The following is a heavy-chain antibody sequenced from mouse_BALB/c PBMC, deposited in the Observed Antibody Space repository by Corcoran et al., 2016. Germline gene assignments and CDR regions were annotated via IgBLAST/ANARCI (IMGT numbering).Heavy chain of an antibody. CDR3: AREGDGYYGY. V-gene: IGHV1S34*01. D-gene: IGHD2-3*01. Sequence: LVKTGSSVKISCEASGYSFTGYYMHWVKQSHGKSLEWIGYISCYNGATSYNQKFKGKATFTVDTSSSTAYMQFNSLTSEDSAVYYCAREGDGYYGYWGQGTTLTVSS. J-gene: IGHJ2*01. CDR1: GYSFTGYY. CDR2: ISCYNGAT.